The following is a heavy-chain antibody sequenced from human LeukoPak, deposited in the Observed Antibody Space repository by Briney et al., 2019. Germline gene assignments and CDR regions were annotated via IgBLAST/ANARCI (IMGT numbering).Heavy chain of an antibody. V-gene: IGHV4-30-2*01. CDR3: ARDSPAAARRYYYYYMDV. D-gene: IGHD6-13*01. CDR2: IYHSGST. CDR1: GGSISSGGYY. J-gene: IGHJ6*03. Sequence: SQTLSLTCTVSGGSISSGGYYWSWIRQPPGKGLEWIGYIYHSGSTYYNPSLKSRVTISVDTSKNQFSLKLSSVTAADTAVYYCARDSPAAARRYYYYYMDVWGKGTTVTVSS.